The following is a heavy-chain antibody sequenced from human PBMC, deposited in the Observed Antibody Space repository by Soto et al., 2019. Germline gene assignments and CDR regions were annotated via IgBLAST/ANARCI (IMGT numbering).Heavy chain of an antibody. Sequence: QVQLLQSGAAVKKPGSSVKVSCQASGGTFSSYAITWVRQAPGQGLEWMGGIIPTFGTVNYEQKFQGRVTITADDSTSTAYMELSSLTSKDTAVYYCARSMARGLSQYNWSDPWGQGTLVTVSS. CDR3: ARSMARGLSQYNWSDP. J-gene: IGHJ5*02. CDR1: GGTFSSYA. D-gene: IGHD3-10*01. CDR2: IIPTFGTV. V-gene: IGHV1-69*01.